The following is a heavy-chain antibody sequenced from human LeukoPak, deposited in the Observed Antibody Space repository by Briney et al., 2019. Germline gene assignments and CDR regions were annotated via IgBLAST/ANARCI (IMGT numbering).Heavy chain of an antibody. CDR2: ISGSGDST. J-gene: IGHJ5*02. V-gene: IGHV3-23*01. D-gene: IGHD1-14*01. CDR3: ATSTPTKFDP. Sequence: SGGSLRLSCAASGFTFSSYAMSWVRQAPGKGLEWVSAISGSGDSTYYADSVKGRFTISRDNSKNTLYLQMNGLRAEDTALYYCATSTPTKFDPWGQGTLVTVSS. CDR1: GFTFSSYA.